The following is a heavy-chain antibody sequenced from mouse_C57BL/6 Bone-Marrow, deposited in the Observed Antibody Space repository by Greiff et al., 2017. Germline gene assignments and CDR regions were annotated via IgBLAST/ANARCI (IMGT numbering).Heavy chain of an antibody. CDR1: GFNIKDDY. CDR3: SSFDGNYFDC. CDR2: IDPEIGDP. V-gene: IGHV14-4*01. Sequence: EVKLEESGAELVRPGASVKLSCTASGFNIKDDYIHWVKQRPEQGLEWIGWIDPEIGDPEYASKFQGKATIISDTSSNTAYLQLSGLTSEDTAVYYCSSFDGNYFDCWGQGTPLAVAS. J-gene: IGHJ2*01. D-gene: IGHD2-3*01.